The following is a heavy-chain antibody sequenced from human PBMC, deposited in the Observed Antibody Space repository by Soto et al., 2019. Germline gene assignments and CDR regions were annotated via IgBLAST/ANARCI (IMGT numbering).Heavy chain of an antibody. CDR1: GYTFTGYY. D-gene: IGHD3-10*01. Sequence: VASVKVSCKASGYTFTGYYMHWVRQAPGQGLEWMGWINPNSGGTNYAQKFQGRVTMTRDASISTAYMELSRLRSDDTAVYYCASGIYGSGSYYNNYWGQGTLVTVSS. CDR2: INPNSGGT. CDR3: ASGIYGSGSYYNNY. J-gene: IGHJ4*02. V-gene: IGHV1-2*02.